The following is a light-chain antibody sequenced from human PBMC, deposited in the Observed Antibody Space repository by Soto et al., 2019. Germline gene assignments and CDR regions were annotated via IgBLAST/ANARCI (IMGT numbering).Light chain of an antibody. V-gene: IGLV2-14*03. J-gene: IGLJ3*02. Sequence: QSALTQPASVSGSPGQSITISCTATSSDVGAYNYVSWYQQHPGKAPKLMIYEVSNRPSGVSNRFSGSKSANTASLTISGLQAGDEADYYCSAYTSSSTWLFGGGTKVTVL. CDR1: SSDVGAYNY. CDR2: EVS. CDR3: SAYTSSSTWL.